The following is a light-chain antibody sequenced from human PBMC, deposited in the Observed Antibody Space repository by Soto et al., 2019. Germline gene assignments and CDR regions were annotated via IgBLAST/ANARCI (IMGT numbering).Light chain of an antibody. Sequence: QSVLTQPASVSGSPGQSITISCTGTSSDVGRYNYVSWYQQHPGKAPKLMIYDVSIRPSGVSDRFSGSKSGTSASLAITGLQAEDEAEYYCQSYDSSLVFGGGTKLTVL. J-gene: IGLJ2*01. CDR3: QSYDSSLV. CDR2: DVS. CDR1: SSDVGRYNY. V-gene: IGLV2-14*03.